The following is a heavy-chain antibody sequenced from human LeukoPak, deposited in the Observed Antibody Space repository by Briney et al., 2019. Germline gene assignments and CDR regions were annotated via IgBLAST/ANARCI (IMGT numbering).Heavy chain of an antibody. CDR2: INPNSGGT. J-gene: IGHJ4*02. CDR1: GYTFTGYY. D-gene: IGHD6-13*01. V-gene: IGHV1-2*02. CDR3: ARELIAAAGTPFDY. Sequence: GASVKVSCKASGYTFTGYYMHWVRQAPGQGLEWMGWINPNSGGTNYAQKFQGRVTMTRDTSISTAYMELSRLRSGDTAVYYCARELIAAAGTPFDYWGQGTLVTVSS.